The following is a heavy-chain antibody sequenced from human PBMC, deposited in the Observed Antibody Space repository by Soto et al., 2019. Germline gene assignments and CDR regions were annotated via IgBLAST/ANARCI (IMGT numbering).Heavy chain of an antibody. D-gene: IGHD3-10*01. J-gene: IGHJ3*02. CDR3: ARRDYYASGSSAFDI. CDR2: INPSGGST. V-gene: IGHV1-46*01. Sequence: SVKVSCKASGYTFTSYYMHWVRQAPGQGLEWMGIINPSGGSTSYAQKFQGRVTMTRDTSTSTVYMELSRLRSDDTAVYYCARRDYYASGSSAFDIWGQGTMVTVSS. CDR1: GYTFTSYY.